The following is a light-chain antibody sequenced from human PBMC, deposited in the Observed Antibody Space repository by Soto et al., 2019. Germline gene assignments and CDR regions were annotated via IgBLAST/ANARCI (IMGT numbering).Light chain of an antibody. J-gene: IGLJ2*01. CDR1: SGHSSYA. CDR3: QTWGSGTVV. Sequence: QPVLTQSPSASASLGASVKLTCTLSSGHSSYAIAWHQQQPEKGPRYLMKVNSGGSHSKGDGIPDRFSGSSSGPERYLTISSLQAEDEADYYCQTWGSGTVVFGGGTQLTVL. CDR2: VNSGGSH. V-gene: IGLV4-69*01.